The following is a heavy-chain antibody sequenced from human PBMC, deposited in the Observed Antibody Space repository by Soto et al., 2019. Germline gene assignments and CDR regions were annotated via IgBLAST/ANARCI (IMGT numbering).Heavy chain of an antibody. CDR2: ISYSGTT. V-gene: IGHV4-30-4*01. J-gene: IGHJ6*02. CDR3: ARALGSLGSYYYYHAMDV. CDR1: GGSISSGDSY. D-gene: IGHD3-16*01. Sequence: QVQLQESGPGLVKPSQTLSLTCSSVSGGSISSGDSYWSWIRQPPGKGLEWIGYISYSGTTYYNPSLKTRLTISLDRSENQFSLKLSSVTAADTAVYYCARALGSLGSYYYYHAMDVWGQGTTVTVSS.